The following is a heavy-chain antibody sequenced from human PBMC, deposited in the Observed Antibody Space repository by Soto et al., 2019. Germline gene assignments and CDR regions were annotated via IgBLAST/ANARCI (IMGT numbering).Heavy chain of an antibody. J-gene: IGHJ6*03. CDR1: GGSFSGYY. CDR2: INHSGST. CDR3: ARGVSLRAARPHYYYYYMDV. D-gene: IGHD6-6*01. Sequence: SETLSLTCAVYGGSFSGYYWSWIRQPPGKGLEWIGEINHSGSTNYNPSLKSRVTISVDTSKNQFSLKLSSVTAADTAVYYCARGVSLRAARPHYYYYYMDVWGKGTTVTVSS. V-gene: IGHV4-34*01.